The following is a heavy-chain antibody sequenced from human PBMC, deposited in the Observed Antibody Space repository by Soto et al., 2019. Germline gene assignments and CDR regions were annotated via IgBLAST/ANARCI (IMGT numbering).Heavy chain of an antibody. J-gene: IGHJ6*02. CDR3: ARHHRHTYGSGPHTNIMDV. D-gene: IGHD6-19*01. V-gene: IGHV4-39*01. CDR2: ISYSGST. CDR1: GGSISSSSSS. Sequence: SETLSLTCTVSGGSISSSSSSWGWIRQPPGKGLEWLGIISYSGSTYYSPSLKSRVTISVDTSKNLFSLKLSSVTAADTAVYYCARHHRHTYGSGPHTNIMDVWGQGTTVTVSS.